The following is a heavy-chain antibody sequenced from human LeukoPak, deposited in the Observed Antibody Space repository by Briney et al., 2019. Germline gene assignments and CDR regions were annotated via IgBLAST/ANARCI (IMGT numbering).Heavy chain of an antibody. Sequence: RGSLRLSCAASGFTFSDYSMNWVRQTPGRGLEWVSSISPSGRSISYADSVKGRFTISRDNAKNSLYLQMSSLRAEDTAVYYCAKWTAVPTNDYWGQGTLVTVS. J-gene: IGHJ4*02. CDR1: GFTFSDYS. V-gene: IGHV3-21*04. D-gene: IGHD5-12*01. CDR2: ISPSGRSI. CDR3: AKWTAVPTNDY.